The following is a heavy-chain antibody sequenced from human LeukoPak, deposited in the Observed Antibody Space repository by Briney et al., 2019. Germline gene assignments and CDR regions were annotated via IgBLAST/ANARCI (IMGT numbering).Heavy chain of an antibody. CDR2: ISGSGSTI. CDR1: GFTFSDYY. V-gene: IGHV3-11*01. CDR3: ARPGYTSNWTPEYFQY. D-gene: IGHD6-13*01. J-gene: IGHJ1*01. Sequence: GGSLRLSCAASGFTFSDYYMSWIRQAPGKGLEWLSYISGSGSTIYYGDSVRGRFTISRDNAKSSLFLEMNSLRAEDTAVYFCARPGYTSNWTPEYFQYWGRGTLVTVSS.